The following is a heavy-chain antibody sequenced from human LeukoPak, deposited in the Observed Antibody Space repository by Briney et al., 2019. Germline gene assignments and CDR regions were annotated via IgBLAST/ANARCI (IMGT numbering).Heavy chain of an antibody. D-gene: IGHD6-19*01. CDR1: GFTFSSYA. CDR3: AKWSGSGWYPRARWFQH. Sequence: PGGSLRLSCAASGFTFSSYAMSWVRQAPGKGLEWVSAISGSGGSTYYADSVKGRFTISRDNSKNTLYLQMNSLRAEDTAVYYCAKWSGSGWYPRARWFQHWGQGTLVTVSS. CDR2: ISGSGGST. J-gene: IGHJ1*01. V-gene: IGHV3-23*01.